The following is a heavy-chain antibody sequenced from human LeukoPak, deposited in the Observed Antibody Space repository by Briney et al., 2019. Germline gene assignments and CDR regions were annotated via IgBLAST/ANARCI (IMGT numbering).Heavy chain of an antibody. CDR3: AREMYDSGGYRVSYFED. CDR2: MHHSGST. J-gene: IGHJ4*02. CDR1: GGSITNILYY. Sequence: PSETLSLTCSVSGGSITNILYYWGWIRQPPGKGLEWIGSMHHSGSTFYNPSLKSRVTISGDTSKNQLSLKLSSVTAADTAIYYCAREMYDSGGYRVSYFEDWGQGTLVTASS. V-gene: IGHV4-39*07. D-gene: IGHD3-22*01.